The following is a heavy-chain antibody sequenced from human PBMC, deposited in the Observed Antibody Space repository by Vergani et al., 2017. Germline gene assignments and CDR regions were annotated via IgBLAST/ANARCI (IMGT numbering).Heavy chain of an antibody. D-gene: IGHD3-16*01. CDR2: INHSGST. V-gene: IGHV4-34*01. CDR3: ARGRGEYVDGVFDY. J-gene: IGHJ4*02. Sequence: QVQLQQWGAGLLKPSETLSLTCAVYGGSFSGYYWSWIRQPPGKGLEWIGEINHSGSTNYNPSLKSRVTISVDTSKNQFSLKLSSVTAADTAVYYCARGRGEYVDGVFDYWGQGTLVTVSS. CDR1: GGSFSGYY.